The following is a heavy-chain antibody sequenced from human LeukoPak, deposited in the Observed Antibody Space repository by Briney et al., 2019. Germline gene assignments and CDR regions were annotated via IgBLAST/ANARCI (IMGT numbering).Heavy chain of an antibody. CDR1: GYTFTNYD. CDR3: SRGGPVAGTHKYFQH. D-gene: IGHD6-19*01. J-gene: IGHJ1*01. CDR2: MNPNNGNT. Sequence: ASVKVSCKASGYTFTNYDINWVRQATGQGLEWMGWMNPNNGNTDYAQTFQGRVTLTRNTSISTAYMELSSLRSEDTAVYYCSRGGPVAGTHKYFQHWGQGTLVTVSS. V-gene: IGHV1-8*01.